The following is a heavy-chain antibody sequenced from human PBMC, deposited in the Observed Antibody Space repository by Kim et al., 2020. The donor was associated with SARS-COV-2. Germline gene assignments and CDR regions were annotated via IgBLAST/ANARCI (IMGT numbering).Heavy chain of an antibody. CDR1: GFTFSYYA. D-gene: IGHD2-21*01. J-gene: IGHJ4*02. CDR3: TRDGDGHFDY. Sequence: GRSLRLSCTASGFTFSYYAMNWVRQAPGKGLEWVSSINSGGTYIQYADSVKGRFTISRDDAQNSLNLQMNSLRADDTAVYYCTRDGDGHFDYWGQGTLVT. V-gene: IGHV3-21*01. CDR2: INSGGTYI.